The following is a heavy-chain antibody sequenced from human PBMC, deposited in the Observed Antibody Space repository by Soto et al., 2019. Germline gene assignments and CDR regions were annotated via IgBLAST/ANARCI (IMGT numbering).Heavy chain of an antibody. CDR1: GGSFSGYY. CDR2: INHSGST. CDR3: ARSRDWGFYYYGMDV. J-gene: IGHJ6*02. D-gene: IGHD7-27*01. Sequence: SETLSLTCAVYGGSFSGYYWSWIRQPPGKGLEWIGEINHSGSTNYNPSLKSRVTISVDTSKNQFSLKLSSVTAADTAVYYCARSRDWGFYYYGMDVWGQGTTVTVSS. V-gene: IGHV4-34*01.